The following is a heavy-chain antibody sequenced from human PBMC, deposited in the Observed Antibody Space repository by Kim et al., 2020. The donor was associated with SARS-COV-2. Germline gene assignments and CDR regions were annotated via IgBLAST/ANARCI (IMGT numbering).Heavy chain of an antibody. D-gene: IGHD3-16*02. CDR1: GFTFSSYW. CDR3: ARGPRPTHGYVYVGGSYRGGMDV. Sequence: GGSLRLSCAASGFTFSSYWMSWVRQAPGKGLEWVANIKQDGSEKYYVDSVKGRFTISRDNAKNSLYLQMNSLRAEDTAVYYCARGPRPTHGYVYVGGSYRGGMDVWGQGTTVTVSS. V-gene: IGHV3-7*03. CDR2: IKQDGSEK. J-gene: IGHJ6*02.